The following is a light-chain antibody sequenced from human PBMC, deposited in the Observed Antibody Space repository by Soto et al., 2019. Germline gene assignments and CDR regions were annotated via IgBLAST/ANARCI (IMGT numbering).Light chain of an antibody. CDR1: SSNFASNS. Sequence: QAVVTQPTSASGTPGQRVTISCSGSSSNFASNSVYWYQQVPGTAPKLLIYKSNQRPSGVPDRFSGSKSGTSASLAISGLRSEDEADYYCVAWDDNLSCVLFGGGTQLTVL. V-gene: IGLV1-47*01. CDR2: KSN. J-gene: IGLJ2*01. CDR3: VAWDDNLSCVL.